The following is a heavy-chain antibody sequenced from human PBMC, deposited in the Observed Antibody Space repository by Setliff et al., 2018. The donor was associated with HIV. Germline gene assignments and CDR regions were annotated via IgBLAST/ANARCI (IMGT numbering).Heavy chain of an antibody. V-gene: IGHV4-38-2*01. CDR1: GFTFSGSP. CDR2: IYYNGKT. Sequence: PGGSPRLSCGASGFTFSGSPMHWIRQAPGKGLEWTGSIYYNGKTYYNPSLKSRLTISVDTAKNQFSLKLSSVTAADTAVYYCARLGSHCKNAFCPPYWGQGTLVTVSS. J-gene: IGHJ4*02. CDR3: ARLGSHCKNAFCPPY. D-gene: IGHD2-15*01.